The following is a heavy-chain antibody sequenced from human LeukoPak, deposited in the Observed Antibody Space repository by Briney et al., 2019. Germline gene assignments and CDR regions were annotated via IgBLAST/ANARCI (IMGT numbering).Heavy chain of an antibody. Sequence: SETLSLTCTVSGGSISSYYWSWIRQPAGKGQEWIGRIYTSGSTNYNPSLKSRVTMSVDTSKNQFSLKLSSVTAADTAVYYCARGEVALWFGELLRGNWFDPWGQGTLVTVSS. V-gene: IGHV4-4*07. CDR2: IYTSGST. CDR3: ARGEVALWFGELLRGNWFDP. D-gene: IGHD3-10*01. J-gene: IGHJ5*02. CDR1: GGSISSYY.